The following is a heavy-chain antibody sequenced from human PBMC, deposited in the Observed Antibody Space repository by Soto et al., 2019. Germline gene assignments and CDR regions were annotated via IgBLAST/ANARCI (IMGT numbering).Heavy chain of an antibody. V-gene: IGHV4-31*03. J-gene: IGHJ6*02. CDR3: ASLSFIAAAGGLSYYYYGMDV. D-gene: IGHD6-13*01. Sequence: PSETLSLTCSVSGGSISSGGYYWSWIRQHPGRGLEWIVYVYYSVSTYYNPSRKCRVTISVDTSKNQFSLKLSSVTAADTAVYYCASLSFIAAAGGLSYYYYGMDVWGQGTTVTVSS. CDR2: VYYSVST. CDR1: GGSISSGGYY.